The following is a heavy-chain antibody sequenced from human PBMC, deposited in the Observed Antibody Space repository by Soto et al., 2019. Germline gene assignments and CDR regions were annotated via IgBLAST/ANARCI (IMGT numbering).Heavy chain of an antibody. CDR1: GFTFSSYG. Sequence: GGSLRLSCAASGFTFSSYGMHWVRQAPGKGLEWVAVIWYDGSNKYYADSVKGRFTIARDNSKNTLYLQMNSLRVEDTAVYSCARDPANGVSAPDAFDIWGKGTMVTVSS. D-gene: IGHD7-27*01. J-gene: IGHJ3*02. V-gene: IGHV3-33*01. CDR2: IWYDGSNK. CDR3: ARDPANGVSAPDAFDI.